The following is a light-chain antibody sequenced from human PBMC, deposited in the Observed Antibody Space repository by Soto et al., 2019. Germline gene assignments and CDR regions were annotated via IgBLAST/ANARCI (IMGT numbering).Light chain of an antibody. J-gene: IGKJ4*01. CDR3: QQYCSSPPLT. Sequence: EIVLTQSPGTLSLSPGERATLSCRASQSVSSSYLAWYQQKPGQAPRLLIYVASSRATGIPDRFSGRGSGTDFTLTISRLEPEDFAVYYCQQYCSSPPLTFGGGTKVEIK. CDR2: VAS. CDR1: QSVSSSY. V-gene: IGKV3-20*01.